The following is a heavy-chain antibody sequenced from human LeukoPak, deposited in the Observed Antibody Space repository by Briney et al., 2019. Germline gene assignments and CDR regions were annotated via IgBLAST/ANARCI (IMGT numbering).Heavy chain of an antibody. D-gene: IGHD3-22*01. CDR1: GFIFNTYW. Sequence: GGSLRLTCAASGFIFNTYWMTWVRQAPGKGLEWVANINEDESERYFVDSVKGRFIISRDNAKNTLYLQMNSLRAEDTAVYYCARGLVHNTSGYYSDYWGQGTLVTVSS. CDR2: INEDESER. J-gene: IGHJ4*02. CDR3: ARGLVHNTSGYYSDY. V-gene: IGHV3-7*01.